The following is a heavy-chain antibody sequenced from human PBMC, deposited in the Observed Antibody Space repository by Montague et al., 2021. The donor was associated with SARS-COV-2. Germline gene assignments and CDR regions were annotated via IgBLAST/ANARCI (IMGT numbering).Heavy chain of an antibody. CDR2: ISGTGGST. Sequence: SLRLSCAASGFTFSSYAMSWVRQAPGKGLEWVSAISGTGGSTYYAGSVKGRFTISRDNSKNTLYLQMNSLRAEDTAVYYCAKGREEAEWLLLITYYYGMDVWGQGTTVTVSS. D-gene: IGHD3-3*01. V-gene: IGHV3-23*01. CDR1: GFTFSSYA. CDR3: AKGREEAEWLLLITYYYGMDV. J-gene: IGHJ6*02.